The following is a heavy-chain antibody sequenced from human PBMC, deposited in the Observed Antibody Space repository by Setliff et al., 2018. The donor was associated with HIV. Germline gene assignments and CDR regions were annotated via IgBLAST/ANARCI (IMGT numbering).Heavy chain of an antibody. CDR2: INPNSGGT. Sequence: ASVKVSCKTSEYSFTDYYIHWIRQAPGQGLEWMGRINPNSGGTDYAQKFLGRVTMTSDTSISTAYMELSSLRSDDTAVYYCALLNHIVVVTALLPGDYWGQGTPVTVSS. CDR3: ALLNHIVVVTALLPGDY. V-gene: IGHV1-2*06. J-gene: IGHJ4*02. CDR1: EYSFTDYY. D-gene: IGHD2-21*02.